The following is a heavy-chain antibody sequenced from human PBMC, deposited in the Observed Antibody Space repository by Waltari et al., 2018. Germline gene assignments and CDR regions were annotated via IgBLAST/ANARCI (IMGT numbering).Heavy chain of an antibody. Sequence: QVQLQESGPGLVKPSQTLSLTCTVSGGSISSGSYYWSWIRQPAGKGLEWIGRIYTSGSTNYNPSLKSRVTISVDTSKNQFSLKLSSVTAADTAVYYCARVGIAVADPFVYWGQGTLVTVSS. V-gene: IGHV4-61*02. CDR3: ARVGIAVADPFVY. D-gene: IGHD6-19*01. CDR1: GGSISSGSYY. J-gene: IGHJ4*02. CDR2: IYTSGST.